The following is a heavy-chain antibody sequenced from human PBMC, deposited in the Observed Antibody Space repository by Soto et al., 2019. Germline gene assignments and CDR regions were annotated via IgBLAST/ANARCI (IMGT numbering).Heavy chain of an antibody. Sequence: GDSLKISCKGSGYSFTSYWIGWVRQMPGKGLEWMGIIYPGDSDTRYSPSLQDQVTISADKSISTAYLQWSSLKASDTALYYCARLLSIRPLGPFDIWGQGTMVTVSS. V-gene: IGHV5-51*01. D-gene: IGHD3-16*01. CDR2: IYPGDSDT. J-gene: IGHJ3*02. CDR1: GYSFTSYW. CDR3: ARLLSIRPLGPFDI.